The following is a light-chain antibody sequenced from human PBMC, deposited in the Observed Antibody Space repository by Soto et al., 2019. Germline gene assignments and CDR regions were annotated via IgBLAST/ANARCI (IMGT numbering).Light chain of an antibody. Sequence: QSVLPQPPSASGSPGQSVTISCTGTSSDVGGYNYVSWYQQHPGKAPKAMIYEVNKRPSGVPDRFSGSKSGNTASLTVSGLQAEDEADYFCKSYTGINNWVFGGGTQLTV. CDR1: SSDVGGYNY. V-gene: IGLV2-8*01. J-gene: IGLJ3*02. CDR3: KSYTGINNWV. CDR2: EVN.